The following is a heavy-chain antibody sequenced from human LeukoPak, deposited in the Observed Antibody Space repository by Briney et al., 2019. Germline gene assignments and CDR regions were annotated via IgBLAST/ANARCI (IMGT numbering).Heavy chain of an antibody. CDR2: INPNSGGT. J-gene: IGHJ5*02. CDR1: GYTFTGYY. D-gene: IGHD3-10*01. V-gene: IGHV1-2*02. CDR3: ARERITMVRDSGGGKHRFWFDP. Sequence: VASVKVSCKASGYTFTGYYMHWVRQAPGQGLEWMGWINPNSGGTNYAQKFQGRVTMTRDTSISTAYMELSRLRSDDTAVYYCARERITMVRDSGGGKHRFWFDPWGQGTLVTVSS.